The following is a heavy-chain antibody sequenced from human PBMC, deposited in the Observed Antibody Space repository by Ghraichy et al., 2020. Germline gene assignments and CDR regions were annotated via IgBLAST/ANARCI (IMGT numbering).Heavy chain of an antibody. CDR3: ARFQGPGDWLTYQIGGVDY. CDR1: GGSISSGDYY. V-gene: IGHV4-30-4*01. J-gene: IGHJ4*02. D-gene: IGHD3-9*01. CDR2: IYYSGST. Sequence: SETLSLTCTVSGGSISSGDYYWSWIRQPPGKGLEWIGYIYYSGSTYYNPSLKSRVTISVDTSKNQFSLKLSSVTAADTAVYYCARFQGPGDWLTYQIGGVDYWGQGTLVTVSS.